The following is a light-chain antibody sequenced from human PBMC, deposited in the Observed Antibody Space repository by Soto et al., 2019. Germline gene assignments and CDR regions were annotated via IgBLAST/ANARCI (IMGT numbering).Light chain of an antibody. Sequence: SYELTQPPSVSLSPGQTASITCSGDNLGDKYACWYQQKPGQSPVLVIYQDNKRPSGIPERFSGSNSGNTATLTISGTQAMDEADYYCQAWDSGTVIFGGGTQLTVL. CDR2: QDN. CDR1: NLGDKY. J-gene: IGLJ2*01. V-gene: IGLV3-1*01. CDR3: QAWDSGTVI.